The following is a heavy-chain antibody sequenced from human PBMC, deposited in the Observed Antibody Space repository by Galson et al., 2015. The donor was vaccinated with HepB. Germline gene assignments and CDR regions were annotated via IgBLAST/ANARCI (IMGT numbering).Heavy chain of an antibody. CDR1: GFTFDDYA. J-gene: IGHJ3*02. Sequence: SLRLSCAASGFTFDDYAMHWVRQAPGKGLEWVSGISWNSGSIGYADSVKGRFTISRDNAKNSLYLQMNSLRAEDTALYYCAGGGYGNGGHDAFDIWGQGTMVTVSS. CDR3: AGGGYGNGGHDAFDI. D-gene: IGHD1-1*01. V-gene: IGHV3-9*01. CDR2: ISWNSGSI.